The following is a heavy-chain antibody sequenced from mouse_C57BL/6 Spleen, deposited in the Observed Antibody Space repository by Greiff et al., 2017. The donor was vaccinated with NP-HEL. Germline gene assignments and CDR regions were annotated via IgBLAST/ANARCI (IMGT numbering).Heavy chain of an antibody. D-gene: IGHD1-1*01. CDR2: IDPETGGT. CDR3: PRNYGSFDY. CDR1: GYTFTDYE. Sequence: VQLQQSGAELVRPGASVTLSCKASGYTFTDYEMHWVKQTPVHGLEWIGAIDPETGGTAYNQKFKGKAILTADKSSSTAYMGLGSLTSEDSAVYYCPRNYGSFDYWGQGTTLTVSS. J-gene: IGHJ2*01. V-gene: IGHV1-15*01.